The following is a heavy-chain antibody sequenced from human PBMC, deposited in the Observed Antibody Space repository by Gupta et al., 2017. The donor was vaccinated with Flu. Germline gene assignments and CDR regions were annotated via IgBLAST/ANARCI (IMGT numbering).Heavy chain of an antibody. CDR2: NKRKGNTDAP. CDR1: GFDFSIST. D-gene: IGHD3-16*01. Sequence: GFDFSISTIHWVRQASGKGLEWVGRNKRKGNTDAPAYAPVVQDRFTIARDDSTRMVFLQMDSLKTEDSCIYYCTRQYPGGSWGQGTLVTVSS. V-gene: IGHV3-73*01. J-gene: IGHJ5*02. CDR3: TRQYPGGS.